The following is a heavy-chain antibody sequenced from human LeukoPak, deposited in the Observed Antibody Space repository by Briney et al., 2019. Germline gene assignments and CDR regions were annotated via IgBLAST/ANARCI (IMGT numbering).Heavy chain of an antibody. CDR1: GFTFSSYE. D-gene: IGHD5-24*01. V-gene: IGHV3-48*03. Sequence: GGSLRLSCAASGFTFSSYEMNWVRQAPGKGPEWVSYISSSGSTIYYADSVKGRFTISRDNAKNSLYLQMNSLRAEDTAVYYCARGRGPYYYYYYYMDVWGKGTTVTVSS. CDR3: ARGRGPYYYYYYYMDV. CDR2: ISSSGSTI. J-gene: IGHJ6*03.